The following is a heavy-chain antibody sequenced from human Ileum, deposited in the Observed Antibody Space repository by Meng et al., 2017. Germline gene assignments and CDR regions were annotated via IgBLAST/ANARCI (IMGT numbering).Heavy chain of an antibody. CDR3: ATSNDRDVYYLGY. V-gene: IGHV4-4*01. CDR2: IFQSGRT. J-gene: IGHJ4*02. CDR1: GTW. Sequence: QVPLTEPGRRLVQPPGTLSLTFAGSGTWWSWVRQPPGKGLEWIGEIFQSGRTNYNPSLKSRVTISIDKSKSQISLQLSAVTAADTAVYSCATSNDRDVYYLGYWGQGTLVTVSS. D-gene: IGHD3-22*01.